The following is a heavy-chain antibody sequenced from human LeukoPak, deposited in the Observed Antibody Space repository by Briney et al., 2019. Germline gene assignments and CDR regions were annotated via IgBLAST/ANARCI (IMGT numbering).Heavy chain of an antibody. Sequence: SETLSLTCAVCGGSISSYYWSWIRQPPGKGLEWIGYIYYSGSTNYNPSLKSRVTISVDTSKNQFSLKLSSVTAADTAVYYCARGDSSGWYPFDYWGQGTLVTVSS. V-gene: IGHV4-59*01. D-gene: IGHD6-19*01. CDR2: IYYSGST. J-gene: IGHJ4*02. CDR1: GGSISSYY. CDR3: ARGDSSGWYPFDY.